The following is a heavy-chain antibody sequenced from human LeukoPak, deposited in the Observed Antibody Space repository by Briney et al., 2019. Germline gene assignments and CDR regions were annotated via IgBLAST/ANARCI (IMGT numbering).Heavy chain of an antibody. J-gene: IGHJ6*02. CDR3: TRGHYYDMDV. CDR2: ISGSAGST. V-gene: IGHV3-23*01. CDR1: GFTFSSYA. Sequence: GGSLRLSCAASGFTFSSYAMSWVRQAPGKGLEWVSAISGSAGSTYYADSVKGRFTFSRDNAKNTLYLQMDSLRAEDTAVYYCTRGHYYDMDVWGQGTTVTVSS.